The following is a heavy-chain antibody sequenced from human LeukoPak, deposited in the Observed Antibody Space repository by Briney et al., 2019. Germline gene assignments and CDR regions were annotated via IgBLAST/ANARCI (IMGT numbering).Heavy chain of an antibody. Sequence: SETLSLTCTVSGGSISSYYWSWIRQPPGKGLEWIGYIYYSGSTNYNPSLKSRVTISVDTSKNQFSLKLSSVTAAGTAVYYCARAIGYSLDYWGQGTLVTVSS. J-gene: IGHJ4*02. CDR2: IYYSGST. CDR1: GGSISSYY. V-gene: IGHV4-59*01. CDR3: ARAIGYSLDY. D-gene: IGHD5-18*01.